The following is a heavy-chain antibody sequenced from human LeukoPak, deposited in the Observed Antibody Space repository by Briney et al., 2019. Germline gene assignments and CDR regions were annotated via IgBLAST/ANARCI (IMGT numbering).Heavy chain of an antibody. D-gene: IGHD6-13*01. Sequence: SVKVSCKVSGGTFSSYAISWVRQAPGQGLEWMGGIIPIFGTANYAQKFQGRVTITADKSTSTAYMELSSLRSEDTAVYYCARDLRRIAAAGRRENWFDPWGQGTLVTVSS. J-gene: IGHJ5*02. CDR1: GGTFSSYA. CDR3: ARDLRRIAAAGRRENWFDP. CDR2: IIPIFGTA. V-gene: IGHV1-69*06.